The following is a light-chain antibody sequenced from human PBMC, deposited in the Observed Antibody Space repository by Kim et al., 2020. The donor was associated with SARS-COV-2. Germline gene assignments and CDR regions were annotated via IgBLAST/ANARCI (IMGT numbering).Light chain of an antibody. J-gene: IGLJ2*01. CDR2: QDS. Sequence: ASPGQTASITCSGDKLGDKFACWYQQKPGQSPVLVIYQDSKRPSGIPERFSGSNSGNTATLTISGTQAMDEADYYCQAWDSSTAVFGGGTQLTVL. CDR1: KLGDKF. CDR3: QAWDSSTAV. V-gene: IGLV3-1*01.